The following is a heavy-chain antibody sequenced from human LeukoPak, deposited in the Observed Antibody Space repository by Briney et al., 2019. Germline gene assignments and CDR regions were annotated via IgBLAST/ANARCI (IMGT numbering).Heavy chain of an antibody. CDR2: ISGSGGST. J-gene: IGHJ3*02. D-gene: IGHD2-2*01. Sequence: GGSLRLSCAASGFTFSSYAMSWVRQAPGKGLEWVSAISGSGGSTYYVDSVKGRFTISRDNSKNTLYLQMNSLRAEDTAVYYCAKSDVVVPAARRVWGAFDIWGQGTMVTVSS. V-gene: IGHV3-23*01. CDR1: GFTFSSYA. CDR3: AKSDVVVPAARRVWGAFDI.